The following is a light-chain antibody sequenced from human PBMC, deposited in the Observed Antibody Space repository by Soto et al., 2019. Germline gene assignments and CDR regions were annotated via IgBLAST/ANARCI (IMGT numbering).Light chain of an antibody. V-gene: IGKV3-11*01. CDR2: DAS. J-gene: IGKJ4*01. CDR1: QRVSSS. CDR3: QQRSNWPPLT. Sequence: EIVLTQSPAPLSLSPGERATLSCRASQRVSSSLAWYQQKPGQAPRLLIYDASNRATGIPARFSGSGSGTDFTLTISSLEPEDFAVYYCQQRSNWPPLTFGGGTKVEIK.